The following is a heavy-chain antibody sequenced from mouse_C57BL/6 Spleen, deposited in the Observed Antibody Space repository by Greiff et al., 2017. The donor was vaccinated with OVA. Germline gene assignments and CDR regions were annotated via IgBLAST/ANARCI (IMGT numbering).Heavy chain of an antibody. CDR1: GYTFTSYW. Sequence: QVQLQQPGAELVKPGASVKLSCKASGYTFTSYWMQWVKQRPGQGLEWIGEIDPSDSYTNYNQKFKGKATLTVDTSSSTAYMQLSSLTSEDSAVYYGARRSSSWFAYWGQGTLVTVSA. CDR2: IDPSDSYT. D-gene: IGHD1-1*01. J-gene: IGHJ3*01. CDR3: ARRSSSWFAY. V-gene: IGHV1-50*01.